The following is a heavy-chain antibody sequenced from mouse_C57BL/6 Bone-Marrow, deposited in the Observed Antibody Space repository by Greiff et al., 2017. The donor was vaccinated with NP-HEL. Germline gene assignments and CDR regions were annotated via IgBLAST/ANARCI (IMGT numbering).Heavy chain of an antibody. D-gene: IGHD1-1*01. CDR1: GYTFTSYW. V-gene: IGHV1-72*01. J-gene: IGHJ1*03. CDR2: IDPNSGGT. Sequence: QVQLKQSGAELVKPGASVKLSCKASGYTFTSYWMHWVKQRPGRGLEWIGRIDPNSGGTKYNERFKSKATLTVDKPSSTAYMQRSSLTSEDSAVYYCARAGASTTVVAHHWYFEVWGTGTTVTVSS. CDR3: ARAGASTTVVAHHWYFEV.